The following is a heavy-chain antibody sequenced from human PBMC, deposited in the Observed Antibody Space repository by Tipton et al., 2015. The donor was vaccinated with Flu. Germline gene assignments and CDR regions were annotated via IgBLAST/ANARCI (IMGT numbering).Heavy chain of an antibody. J-gene: IGHJ4*02. CDR1: GGSIRSSSYY. CDR2: MLYGGST. Sequence: LRLSCTVSGGSIRSSSYYWGWIRQPPGKGPEWIGSMLYGGSTYYNPSLESRVTISLDTSKNQFSLRLTSVTAADTAVYYCVRTKDGYTLSNFVYWGQGTLVTVSS. D-gene: IGHD5-24*01. V-gene: IGHV4-39*07. CDR3: VRTKDGYTLSNFVY.